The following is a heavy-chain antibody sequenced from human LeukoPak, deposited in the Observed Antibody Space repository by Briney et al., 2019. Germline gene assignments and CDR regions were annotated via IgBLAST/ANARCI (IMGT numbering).Heavy chain of an antibody. J-gene: IGHJ4*02. Sequence: GGSLRLSCAASGFTFSSYAMSWVRQAPGKGLEWVSAISGSGGSTYYAGSVKGRFTISRDNSKNTLYLQMNSLRAEDTAVYYCAKGPDCSSTSCYDGAFWYFDYWGQGTLVTVSS. CDR2: ISGSGGST. V-gene: IGHV3-23*01. CDR3: AKGPDCSSTSCYDGAFWYFDY. CDR1: GFTFSSYA. D-gene: IGHD2-2*01.